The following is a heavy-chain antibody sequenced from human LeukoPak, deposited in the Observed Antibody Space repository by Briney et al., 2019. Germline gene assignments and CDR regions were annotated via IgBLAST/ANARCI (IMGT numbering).Heavy chain of an antibody. CDR2: INPSGGST. D-gene: IGHD3-16*02. J-gene: IGHJ3*02. CDR3: AVYNCNDDRWGSCRYDAFDI. Sequence: ASVKVSCKASGYTFTSYYVHWVRQAPGQGLEWMGIINPSGGSTSYAQKFQGRVTITADESKSTTYMELSSLRFESTRVEYSAVYNCNDDRWGSCRYDAFDIWGQGTMVTVSS. CDR1: GYTFTSYY. V-gene: IGHV1-46*01.